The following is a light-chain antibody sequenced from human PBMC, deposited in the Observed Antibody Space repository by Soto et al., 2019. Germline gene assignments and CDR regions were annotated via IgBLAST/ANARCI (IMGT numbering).Light chain of an antibody. V-gene: IGKV4-1*01. J-gene: IGKJ1*01. CDR3: QPYYSTPRT. CDR1: QSVLYSSNNKNY. Sequence: DIVMTQSPDSLAVSLGERATINCKSSQSVLYSSNNKNYLAWYQQKPGQPPKLLIYWASTRESGVPDRFSGSGSGTDFTLPSSSLHAEPVAVYYCQPYYSTPRTFAQGTKVEIK. CDR2: WAS.